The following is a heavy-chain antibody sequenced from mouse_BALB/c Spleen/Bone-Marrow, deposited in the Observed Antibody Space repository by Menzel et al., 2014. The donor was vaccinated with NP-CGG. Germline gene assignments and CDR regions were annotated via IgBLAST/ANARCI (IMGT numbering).Heavy chain of an antibody. V-gene: IGHV1-7*01. CDR2: INPSTGYT. CDR3: ARFGNYEGFAY. Sequence: VQLQESGAELAKPGASVKMSCKASGYTFTSYWMHWVKQRPGQGLEWIGYINPSTGYTEYNQNFKDKATLTADKSSSTAYMQLSSLTSEDSAVYYCARFGNYEGFAYWGQGTLVTVSA. J-gene: IGHJ3*01. CDR1: GYTFTSYW. D-gene: IGHD2-1*01.